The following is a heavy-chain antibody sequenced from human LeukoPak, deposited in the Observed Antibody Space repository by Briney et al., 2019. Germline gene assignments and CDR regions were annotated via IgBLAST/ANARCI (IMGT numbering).Heavy chain of an antibody. CDR1: GFTFDDYA. D-gene: IGHD3-9*01. J-gene: IGHJ6*02. Sequence: PGGSLRLSCAASGFTFDDYAMHWVRRAPGKGLEWVSGISWNSGSIGYADSVKGRFTISRDNAKNSLYLQMNSLRAEDTALYYCAKSGRTYYDILTGYYTPTHYYGMDVWGQGPTVTVSS. V-gene: IGHV3-9*01. CDR2: ISWNSGSI. CDR3: AKSGRTYYDILTGYYTPTHYYGMDV.